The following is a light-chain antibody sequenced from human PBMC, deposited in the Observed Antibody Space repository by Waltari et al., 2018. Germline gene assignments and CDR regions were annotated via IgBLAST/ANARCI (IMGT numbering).Light chain of an antibody. J-gene: IGLJ2*01. CDR3: SSYTSSSTLV. V-gene: IGLV2-14*01. CDR2: EVS. CDR1: SSDVGGYNY. Sequence: QSALTQPASVSGSPGQSITISCPGTSSDVGGYNYVSWYQQHPDKAPQLVIYEVSHRPPGVSSRFSGSKSGNTASLTISGLRAEDEADYYCSSYTSSSTLVFGGGTKVTVL.